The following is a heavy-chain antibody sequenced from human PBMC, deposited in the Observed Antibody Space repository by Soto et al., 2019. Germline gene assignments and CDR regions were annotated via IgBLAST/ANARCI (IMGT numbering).Heavy chain of an antibody. J-gene: IGHJ4*01. V-gene: IGHV3-33*01. CDR1: GCTFSTYV. D-gene: IGHD3-10*01. Sequence: QVQLVESGGGVVQPGRSLRLSCAASGCTFSTYVIHWVRQAPGKGLEWVAAIWNDGTNKHYADSVKGRFTISRDNSKNTLYLQMSSLRAEDTAVYYCAREQFRMFRGAPLDNWGQGTLVTVSS. CDR2: IWNDGTNK. CDR3: AREQFRMFRGAPLDN.